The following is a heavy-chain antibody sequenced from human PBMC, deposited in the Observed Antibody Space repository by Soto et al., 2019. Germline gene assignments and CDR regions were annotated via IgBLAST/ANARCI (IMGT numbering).Heavy chain of an antibody. CDR2: ISAYNGNT. J-gene: IGHJ4*02. V-gene: IGHV1-18*01. Sequence: ASVKVSCKASGYTFSSYGISWVRQAPGQGLEWMGWISAYNGNTNYAQKLQGRVTMTTDTSTNTAYMELRSLRSDDTAVYYCAGGNYYESSGYLEPPDYWGQGTLVTVSS. CDR1: GYTFSSYG. CDR3: AGGNYYESSGYLEPPDY. D-gene: IGHD3-22*01.